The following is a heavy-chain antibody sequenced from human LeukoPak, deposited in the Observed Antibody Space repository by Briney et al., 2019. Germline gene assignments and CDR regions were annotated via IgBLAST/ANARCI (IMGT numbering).Heavy chain of an antibody. Sequence: SETLSLTCTISGDSLSSSNYYWGWIRQPPGKGLEWIGNIYYSGRTYYNPSLKSRVTISVDTSKNDFSLTLSSVTAPDKAVYYCARLYYYDSSGPPLWGQGTMVAVSS. CDR1: GDSLSSSNYY. D-gene: IGHD3-22*01. CDR2: IYYSGRT. J-gene: IGHJ4*02. CDR3: ARLYYYDSSGPPL. V-gene: IGHV4-39*02.